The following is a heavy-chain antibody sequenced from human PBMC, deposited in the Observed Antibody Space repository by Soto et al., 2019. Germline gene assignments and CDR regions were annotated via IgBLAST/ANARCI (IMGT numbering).Heavy chain of an antibody. J-gene: IGHJ4*02. CDR3: ARLAVSYDILSGYYTPSAFGY. V-gene: IGHV5-10-1*01. D-gene: IGHD3-9*01. CDR2: IDPSDSYT. Sequence: VESQKVSWKGSVYTSTSYCSSWVRQIPGKGLEWMGRIDPSDSYTNYSPSFQGNVTISADKSISTAYLQWSRLKTSDTAMYICARLAVSYDILSGYYTPSAFGYWGQGSLVALSS. CDR1: VYTSTSYC.